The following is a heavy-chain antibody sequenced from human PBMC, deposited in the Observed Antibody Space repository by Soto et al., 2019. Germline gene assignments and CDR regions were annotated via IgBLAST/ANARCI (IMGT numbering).Heavy chain of an antibody. D-gene: IGHD6-13*01. Sequence: EVQLVESGGGLVQPGGSLRLSCAASGFTFSRYSMNWARQAPGKGLEWISCITGDSSTIYYADSVKGRFTISRDNAKNSLFLQMNSLRDEDTAMYYCARDNGRAGSFDPWGQGTLVTVSS. V-gene: IGHV3-48*02. J-gene: IGHJ5*02. CDR2: ITGDSSTI. CDR3: ARDNGRAGSFDP. CDR1: GFTFSRYS.